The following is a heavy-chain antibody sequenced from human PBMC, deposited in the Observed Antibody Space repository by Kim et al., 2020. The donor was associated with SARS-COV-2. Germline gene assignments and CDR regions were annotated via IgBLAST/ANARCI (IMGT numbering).Heavy chain of an antibody. J-gene: IGHJ4*02. CDR1: GGSFSGYY. Sequence: SETLSLTCAVYGGSFSGYYWSWIRQPPGKGLEWIGEINHSGSTNYNPSLKSRVTISVDTSKNQFSLKLSSVTAADTAVYYCASLRKQQLDIGDYWGQGTLVTVSS. CDR2: INHSGST. D-gene: IGHD6-13*01. CDR3: ASLRKQQLDIGDY. V-gene: IGHV4-34*01.